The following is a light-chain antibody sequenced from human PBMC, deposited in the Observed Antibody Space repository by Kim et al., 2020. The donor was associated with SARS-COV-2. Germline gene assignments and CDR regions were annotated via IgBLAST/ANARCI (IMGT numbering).Light chain of an antibody. CDR1: SSDIGGYKY. CDR2: DVT. Sequence: QSVLTQPASVSGSPGQSISISCTGTSSDIGGYKYVSWYQRHPGKAPKLMIYDVTKRPSGVANRFSGSKSGNTASLTISGLQAGDEADYYCSSYSSSSASYVFGTGTKVTVL. J-gene: IGLJ1*01. CDR3: SSYSSSSASYV. V-gene: IGLV2-14*01.